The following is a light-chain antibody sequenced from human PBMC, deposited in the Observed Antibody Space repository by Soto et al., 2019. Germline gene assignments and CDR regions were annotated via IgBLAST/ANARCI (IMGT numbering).Light chain of an antibody. CDR1: QNINSD. J-gene: IGKJ5*01. CDR2: GAS. V-gene: IGKV3D-15*01. Sequence: EIVMTQSPATLSVSPGESATLSCRASQNINSDLAWYVQKPGQAPRRVIYGASTWGTDVPPRFTGSGSWTESTLTISALQSENFALYYGQQYNSCRITFGQGTRL. CDR3: QQYNSCRIT.